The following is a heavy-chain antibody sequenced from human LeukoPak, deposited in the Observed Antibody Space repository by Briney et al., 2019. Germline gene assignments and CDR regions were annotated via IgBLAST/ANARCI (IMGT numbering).Heavy chain of an antibody. J-gene: IGHJ4*02. D-gene: IGHD3-10*01. V-gene: IGHV4-30-4*01. CDR1: GGSISSGDYY. Sequence: SETLSLTCTVSGGSISSGDYYWSWIRQPPGKGLEWIGEIDNSGRTNYNPSLKSRLTISVDTSKDQFSLRLSSVTAADSAVYYRARGPPPMFRGLIRRFENDSWGQGTLVTVSS. CDR2: IDNSGRT. CDR3: ARGPPPMFRGLIRRFENDS.